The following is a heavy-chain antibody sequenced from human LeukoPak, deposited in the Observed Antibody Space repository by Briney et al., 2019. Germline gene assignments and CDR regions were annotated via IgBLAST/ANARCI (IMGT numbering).Heavy chain of an antibody. CDR2: VYTSGST. J-gene: IGHJ4*02. Sequence: PSETLSLTCTVSGDSITSYYWSWIRQPPGKGLEWIGCVYTSGSTNYNPSLKSRVAISIDTSKNQFSLKLSSVTAADTAVYYCARDRGYSYSSSYVDYWGQGTLVTVSS. CDR1: GDSITSYY. CDR3: ARDRGYSYSSSYVDY. D-gene: IGHD6-6*01. V-gene: IGHV4-4*09.